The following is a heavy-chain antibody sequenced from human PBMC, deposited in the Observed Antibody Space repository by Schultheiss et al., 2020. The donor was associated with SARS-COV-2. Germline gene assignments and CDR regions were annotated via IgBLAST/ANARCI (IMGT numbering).Heavy chain of an antibody. CDR1: GYTFTSYA. Sequence: ASVKVSCKASGYTFTSYAMSWVRQAPGQGLEWMGWINPNSGGTNYAQKPQGRVTMTTDTSTSTAYMELSSLRSEDTAVYYCVVGATTSADYWGQGTLVTVSS. V-gene: IGHV1-18*01. CDR2: INPNSGGT. J-gene: IGHJ4*02. CDR3: VVGATTSADY. D-gene: IGHD1-26*01.